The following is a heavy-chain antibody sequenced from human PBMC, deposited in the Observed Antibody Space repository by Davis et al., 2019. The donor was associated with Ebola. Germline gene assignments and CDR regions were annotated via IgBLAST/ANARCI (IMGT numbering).Heavy chain of an antibody. CDR1: GFILSGSS. Sequence: GGSLRLSCAASGFILSGSSLHWVRQASGKGLEWVGRFRSKIEGDATSYGAAVEGRFTISRDDSKNTLYLQMNSLRAEDTAVYYCARDPSHDYGDYVGGWFDPWGQGTLVTVSS. V-gene: IGHV3-73*01. CDR3: ARDPSHDYGDYVGGWFDP. CDR2: FRSKIEGDAT. D-gene: IGHD4-17*01. J-gene: IGHJ5*02.